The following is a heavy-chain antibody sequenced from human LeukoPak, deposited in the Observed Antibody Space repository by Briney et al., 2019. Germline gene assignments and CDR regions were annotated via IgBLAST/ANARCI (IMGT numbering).Heavy chain of an antibody. Sequence: PGGSLRLSCAASGFTFSSYSMNWVRQAPGKGLEWVSYISSSSSTIYYADSVKGRFTISRDNAKNTLYLQMNSLRAEDTAVYYCAKCGLYYYYYMDVWGKGTTVTVSS. CDR1: GFTFSSYS. J-gene: IGHJ6*03. D-gene: IGHD6-25*01. CDR2: ISSSSSTI. V-gene: IGHV3-48*01. CDR3: AKCGLYYYYYMDV.